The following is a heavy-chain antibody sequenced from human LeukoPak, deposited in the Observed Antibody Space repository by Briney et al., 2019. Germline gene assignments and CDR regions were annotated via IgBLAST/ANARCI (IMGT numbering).Heavy chain of an antibody. J-gene: IGHJ5*02. V-gene: IGHV4-39*07. CDR3: ARDSGTTGEVKFDP. Sequence: ASETLSLTCTVSGGSISSSSYYWGWIRQPPGKGLEWIGSIYYSGSNYNPSLKSRVTMSIDTSTNQLSLKLSSVTAADTAVYYCARDSGTTGEVKFDPWGQGTLVTVSS. D-gene: IGHD3-10*01. CDR2: IYYSGS. CDR1: GGSISSSSYY.